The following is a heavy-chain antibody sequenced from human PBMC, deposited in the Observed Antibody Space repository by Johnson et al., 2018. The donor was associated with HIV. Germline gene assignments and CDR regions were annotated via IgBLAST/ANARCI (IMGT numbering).Heavy chain of an antibody. Sequence: VQLVESGGGVVQPGRSLRLSCAASGFSVSSNYMSWVRQAPGKGLEWVSIIYSGGSTYHIDSVKGRFTMSRDKSKNTLYLQMNSLRAEDTAVYYCARDHEMVFAFESWGHETMGTVSS. CDR2: IYSGGST. V-gene: IGHV3-66*01. CDR3: ARDHEMVFAFES. J-gene: IGHJ3*02. D-gene: IGHD2-8*01. CDR1: GFSVSSNY.